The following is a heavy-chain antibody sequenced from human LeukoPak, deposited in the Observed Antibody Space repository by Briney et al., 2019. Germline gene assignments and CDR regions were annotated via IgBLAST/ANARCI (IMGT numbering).Heavy chain of an antibody. CDR1: GGSISSGSYY. CDR3: ARSGLWFGDYYYYMDV. CDR2: IYTSGST. V-gene: IGHV4-61*02. J-gene: IGHJ6*03. D-gene: IGHD3-10*01. Sequence: SETLSLTCTVSGGSISSGSYYWSWIRQPAGKGLEWIGRIYTSGSTNYNPSLKSRVTMSVDTSKNQFSLKLSSVTAADTAVYYCARSGLWFGDYYYYMDVWGEGTTVTISS.